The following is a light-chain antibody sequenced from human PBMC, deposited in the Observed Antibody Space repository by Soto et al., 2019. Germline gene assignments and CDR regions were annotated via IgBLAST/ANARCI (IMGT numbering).Light chain of an antibody. CDR1: SSDVGGYNY. CDR2: DVS. Sequence: QSALTQPASVSGSPGQSITISCTGTSSDVGGYNYLSWYQQHPGKAPKLMIYDVSNRPSGVSNRFSGSKSGNTASLTISGLEAEDEADYYCCSYTSGSSPLYVFGTGTKLTVL. CDR3: CSYTSGSSPLYV. V-gene: IGLV2-14*01. J-gene: IGLJ1*01.